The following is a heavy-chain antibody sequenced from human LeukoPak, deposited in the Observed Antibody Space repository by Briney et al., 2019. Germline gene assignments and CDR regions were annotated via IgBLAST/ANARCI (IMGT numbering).Heavy chain of an antibody. Sequence: GGPLRLSCAASGFTFSTYWMHWVRQAPGKGLVWVSQINSDGSDGRYADSVKGRFTISRDNAENTLYLQTNSLRAEDTAVYYCVRFTVVVNSNYWGQGTQVTVSS. V-gene: IGHV3-74*01. J-gene: IGHJ4*02. CDR1: GFTFSTYW. CDR3: VRFTVVVNSNY. CDR2: INSDGSDG. D-gene: IGHD3-22*01.